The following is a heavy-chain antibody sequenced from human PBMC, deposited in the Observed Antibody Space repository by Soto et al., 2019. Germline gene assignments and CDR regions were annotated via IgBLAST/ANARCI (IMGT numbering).Heavy chain of an antibody. CDR3: TRTEYSSSSDLSVYYGMDV. J-gene: IGHJ6*02. CDR2: IRSKANSYAT. D-gene: IGHD6-6*01. V-gene: IGHV3-73*01. Sequence: GGSLRLSCAASGFTFSGSAMHWVRQASGKGLEWVGRIRSKANSYATAYAASVKGRFTISRDDSKNTAYLQMNSLKTEDTDVYYCTRTEYSSSSDLSVYYGMDVWGQGTTVTVSS. CDR1: GFTFSGSA.